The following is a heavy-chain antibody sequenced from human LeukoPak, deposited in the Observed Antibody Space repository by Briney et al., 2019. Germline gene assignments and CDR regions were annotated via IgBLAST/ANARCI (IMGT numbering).Heavy chain of an antibody. CDR3: ARWSGSGYSDY. Sequence: GESLKISCQGSGYSFTSYWMAWVRQVPGKGLEWMGIIYPGDSDIIKSPSFQGQVTISADKSISTAYQQWSSLKASDTAMYFCARWSGSGYSDYWGQGTLVTVSS. J-gene: IGHJ4*02. D-gene: IGHD3-22*01. CDR1: GYSFTSYW. CDR2: IYPGDSDI. V-gene: IGHV5-51*01.